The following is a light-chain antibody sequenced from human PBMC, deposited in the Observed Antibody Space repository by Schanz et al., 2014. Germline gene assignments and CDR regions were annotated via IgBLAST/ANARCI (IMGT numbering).Light chain of an antibody. J-gene: IGKJ2*01. Sequence: AIRITQSPSSLSASTGDRVTITCRASQGISSYLAWYQQKPGKAPKLLIYDASNLETGVPSRFSGSGSGTDFTLTISSLQPEDFATYYCQQTYSVPWAFGQGTRLENK. V-gene: IGKV1-8*01. CDR2: DAS. CDR3: QQTYSVPWA. CDR1: QGISSY.